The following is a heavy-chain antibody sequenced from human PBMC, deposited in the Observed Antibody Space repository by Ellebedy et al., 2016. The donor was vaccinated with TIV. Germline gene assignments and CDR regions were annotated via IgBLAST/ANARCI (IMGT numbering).Heavy chain of an antibody. J-gene: IGHJ4*02. V-gene: IGHV3-74*03. Sequence: GESLKISXAASGFTFSSFWMHWVRQGPGKCLVWVARVNTDGSSTKYADSVRGRITISRDNAKNTLLLQMNSLRAEDTAVYYCVRGYYGDYAYLDYWGQGTLVIVSS. CDR2: VNTDGSST. D-gene: IGHD4-17*01. CDR1: GFTFSSFW. CDR3: VRGYYGDYAYLDY.